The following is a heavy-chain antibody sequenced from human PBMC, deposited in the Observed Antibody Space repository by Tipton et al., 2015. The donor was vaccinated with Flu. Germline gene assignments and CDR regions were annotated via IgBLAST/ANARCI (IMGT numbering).Heavy chain of an antibody. CDR1: GASISAGDYY. V-gene: IGHV4-30-4*01. CDR3: AREKDSSGSEYFQH. CDR2: IYSSGST. J-gene: IGHJ1*01. D-gene: IGHD6-19*01. Sequence: TLSLTCSVSGASISAGDYYWSWIRRHPGGGLEWIGCIYSSGSTYYNPSLKSRVTISLDTSKNQFSLKLSSVTAADTAVYYCAREKDSSGSEYFQHWGQGTLVTVSS.